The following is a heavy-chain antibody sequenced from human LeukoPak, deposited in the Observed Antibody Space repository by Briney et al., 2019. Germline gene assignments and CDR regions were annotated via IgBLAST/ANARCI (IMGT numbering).Heavy chain of an antibody. V-gene: IGHV4-39*01. Sequence: SETLSLTCTVSGGSIRSSSYYWGWIRQSPGKGLEWIGSIYSTGKSYYNPSLKSRLTISVDTSKNQFSLRLTSVTAADTAVYSCARHVGYSSGFDYWGQGTLVTVSS. J-gene: IGHJ4*02. CDR2: IYSTGKS. CDR3: ARHVGYSSGFDY. D-gene: IGHD5-18*01. CDR1: GGSIRSSSYY.